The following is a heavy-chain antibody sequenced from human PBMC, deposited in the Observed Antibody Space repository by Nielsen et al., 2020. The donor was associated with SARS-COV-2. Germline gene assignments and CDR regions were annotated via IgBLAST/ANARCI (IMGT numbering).Heavy chain of an antibody. CDR2: IKQDGSEK. Sequence: GESLKISCAASGFTFSSYWMSWVRQAPGKGLEWVANIKQDGSEKYYVDSVKGRFTVSRDNAKKSLYLLINSLRAEDTAVYYCARDLAGVSVVDTFYFYYSAMDVWGQGTTVAVSS. V-gene: IGHV3-7*01. J-gene: IGHJ6*02. CDR1: GFTFSSYW. CDR3: ARDLAGVSVVDTFYFYYSAMDV. D-gene: IGHD5-18*01.